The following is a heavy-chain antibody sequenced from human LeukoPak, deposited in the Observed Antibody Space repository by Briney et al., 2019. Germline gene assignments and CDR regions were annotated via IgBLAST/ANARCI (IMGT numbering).Heavy chain of an antibody. V-gene: IGHV1-18*01. D-gene: IGHD2-8*01. J-gene: IGHJ4*02. CDR1: GYTFTSYG. Sequence: GASVKVSCKASGYTFTSYGISWVRQAPGQGLEWMGWISAYNGNTNYAQKLQGRVTMTTDTSTSTAYMELRSLRSDDTAVYYCARGGYCTNVVCYIDYWGQGTLVTVSS. CDR3: ARGGYCTNVVCYIDY. CDR2: ISAYNGNT.